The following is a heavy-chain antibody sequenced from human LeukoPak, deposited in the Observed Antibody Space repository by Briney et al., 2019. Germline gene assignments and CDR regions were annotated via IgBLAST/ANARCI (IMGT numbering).Heavy chain of an antibody. V-gene: IGHV4-59*01. CDR3: ARSDYDDYRFVY. D-gene: IGHD4-17*01. CDR1: GGSISSYY. Sequence: SETLSLTCTVSGGSISSYYWSWVRQPPGKGLEWIGYIYYSGSTNYNPSLKSRVTISVDTSKKQFSLRLSSVTAADTAVYYCARSDYDDYRFVYWGQGTLVTVSS. J-gene: IGHJ4*02. CDR2: IYYSGST.